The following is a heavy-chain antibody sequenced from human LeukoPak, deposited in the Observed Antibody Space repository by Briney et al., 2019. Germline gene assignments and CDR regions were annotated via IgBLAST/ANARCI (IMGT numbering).Heavy chain of an antibody. D-gene: IGHD3-22*01. V-gene: IGHV4-30-4*01. CDR1: GGSISSGDYY. CDR3: ARDSGDYDSSGYGYHDAFDI. CDR2: FYYSGST. J-gene: IGHJ3*02. Sequence: SEALSLTCTVSGGSISSGDYYWSWIRQPPGKGLEWIGYFYYSGSTYYNPSLKSRVTISVDTSKNQFSLKLSSVTAADTAVYYCARDSGDYDSSGYGYHDAFDIWGQGTMVTVSS.